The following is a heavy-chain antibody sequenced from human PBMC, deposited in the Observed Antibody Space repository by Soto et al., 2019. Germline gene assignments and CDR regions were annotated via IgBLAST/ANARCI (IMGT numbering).Heavy chain of an antibody. Sequence: PGGSLRLSCAPSGFTFNTYGMHWVRPAPGKGLEWVAFIWYDGSNQYYADSVKGRFTISRDNAKNMFYLQMNSLRAEDKAVYYCARDLEAFNYAPTYFDYWGQGTLVTVSS. CDR2: IWYDGSNQ. D-gene: IGHD2-2*01. V-gene: IGHV3-33*01. J-gene: IGHJ4*02. CDR3: ARDLEAFNYAPTYFDY. CDR1: GFTFNTYG.